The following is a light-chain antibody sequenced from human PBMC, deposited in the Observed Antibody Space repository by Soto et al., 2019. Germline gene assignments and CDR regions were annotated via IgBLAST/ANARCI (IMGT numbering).Light chain of an antibody. CDR3: SSYTSSSTVV. Sequence: QSALTQPASVSGSPGQSITISCTGTSSDVGGYNYVSWYQQHPGKAPKLMIYDVSHRHSGVSNRFSGSKSGNTASLTISGLQAEDEADYYCSSYTSSSTVVFGGGTKVTVL. CDR2: DVS. J-gene: IGLJ2*01. CDR1: SSDVGGYNY. V-gene: IGLV2-14*01.